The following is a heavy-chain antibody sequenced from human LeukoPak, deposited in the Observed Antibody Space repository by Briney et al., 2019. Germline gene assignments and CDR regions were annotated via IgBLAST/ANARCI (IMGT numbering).Heavy chain of an antibody. J-gene: IGHJ1*01. CDR3: AKSMDYYDSSGYIPEYFQH. CDR1: GFTFSSYA. CDR2: ISGSGDNT. V-gene: IGHV3-23*01. Sequence: PGGSLRLSCAASGFTFSSYAMSWVRQAPGKGLEWVSGISGSGDNTYYADSVKGRFTISRDNSKNTLYVQMNSLRAEDTAVYYCAKSMDYYDSSGYIPEYFQHWGQGTLVTVSS. D-gene: IGHD3-22*01.